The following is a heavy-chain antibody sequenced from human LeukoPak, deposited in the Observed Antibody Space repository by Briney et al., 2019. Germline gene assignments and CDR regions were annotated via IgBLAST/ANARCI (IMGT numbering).Heavy chain of an antibody. Sequence: GGSLRLSCAASGLTFSNFWMSWVRKAPGKGLGWWATINPDGSEKNYVHSVKGRFTISRDNAKSSLYLQMNSLGVEDTAVYYCARGGGSGHHFDYWGQGTLVTVSS. CDR3: ARGGGSGHHFDY. V-gene: IGHV3-7*05. CDR1: GLTFSNFW. D-gene: IGHD3-3*01. CDR2: INPDGSEK. J-gene: IGHJ4*02.